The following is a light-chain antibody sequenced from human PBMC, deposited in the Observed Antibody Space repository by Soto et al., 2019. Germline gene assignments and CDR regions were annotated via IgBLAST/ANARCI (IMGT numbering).Light chain of an antibody. J-gene: IGKJ4*01. Sequence: DIQMTQSPSSLSASIGDRVTITCRASQSISGYLNWYQHKPGEAPKSLISAASNLLTGVPSRFSGSASGTEFTLTISGLHPDDVATYYCQQNYSPPLTLGGGTKVEI. V-gene: IGKV1-39*01. CDR1: QSISGY. CDR3: QQNYSPPLT. CDR2: AAS.